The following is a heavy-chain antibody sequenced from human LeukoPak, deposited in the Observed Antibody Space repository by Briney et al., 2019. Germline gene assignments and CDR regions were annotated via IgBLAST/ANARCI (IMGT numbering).Heavy chain of an antibody. CDR1: GGSITSGSYY. J-gene: IGHJ4*02. V-gene: IGHV4-61*02. CDR2: IYTSGST. CDR3: ARDGYNENEYYFDY. D-gene: IGHD5-24*01. Sequence: PSETLSLTCIVSGGSITSGSYYWSWIRQPAGKGLEWIGRIYTSGSTNYNPSLKSRVTISVDTSKNQVSLKLSSVTAADTAVYDCARDGYNENEYYFDYWGQGTLVTVSS.